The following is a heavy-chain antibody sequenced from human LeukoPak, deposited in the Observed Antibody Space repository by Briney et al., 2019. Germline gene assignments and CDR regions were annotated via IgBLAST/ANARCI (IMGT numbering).Heavy chain of an antibody. CDR2: IYYSGIT. Sequence: SETLSLTCTVSGGSISSSSYYWGWIRQPPGKGLEWIGSIYYSGITYYNPSLKSRVTISVDTSKNQFSLKLSSVTAADTAVYYCARKYSSGPHFDYWGQGTLVTASS. D-gene: IGHD6-19*01. V-gene: IGHV4-39*07. J-gene: IGHJ4*02. CDR3: ARKYSSGPHFDY. CDR1: GGSISSSSYY.